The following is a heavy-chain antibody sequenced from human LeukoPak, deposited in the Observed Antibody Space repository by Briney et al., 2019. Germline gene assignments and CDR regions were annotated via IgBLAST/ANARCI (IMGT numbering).Heavy chain of an antibody. J-gene: IGHJ4*02. CDR2: ISYDGSNK. CDR3: AKADLGYSYGYWIDY. Sequence: GGSLRLSCAASGFTFSSYGMHWVRQAPDKGLEWVAVISYDGSNKYYADSVKGRFTISRDNSKNTLYLQMNSLRAEDTAVYYCAKADLGYSYGYWIDYWGQGTLVTVSS. V-gene: IGHV3-30*18. CDR1: GFTFSSYG. D-gene: IGHD5-18*01.